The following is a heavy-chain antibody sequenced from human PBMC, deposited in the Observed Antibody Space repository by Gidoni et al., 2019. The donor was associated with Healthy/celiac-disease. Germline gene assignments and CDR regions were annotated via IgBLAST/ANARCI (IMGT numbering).Heavy chain of an antibody. CDR2: ISWDGGST. CDR3: AKGASRHYYYYGMDV. CDR1: GFTFADYA. Sequence: EVQLVESGGVVVQPGGSLRLSCAASGFTFADYAMHWVRQAPGKGLEWVSLISWDGGSTYYADSVKGRFTISRDNSKNSLYLQMNSLRAEDTALYYCAKGASRHYYYYGMDVWGQGTTVTVSS. V-gene: IGHV3-43D*03. J-gene: IGHJ6*02.